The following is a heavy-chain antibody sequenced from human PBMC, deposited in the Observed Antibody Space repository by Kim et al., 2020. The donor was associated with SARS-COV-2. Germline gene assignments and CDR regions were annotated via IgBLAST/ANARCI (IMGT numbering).Heavy chain of an antibody. D-gene: IGHD6-19*01. J-gene: IGHJ4*02. Sequence: AQKCQGRVTMTRDTSTSTVYMELSSLRSEDTAVYYCARVHLYSSGSFDYWGQGTLVTVSS. V-gene: IGHV1-46*01. CDR3: ARVHLYSSGSFDY.